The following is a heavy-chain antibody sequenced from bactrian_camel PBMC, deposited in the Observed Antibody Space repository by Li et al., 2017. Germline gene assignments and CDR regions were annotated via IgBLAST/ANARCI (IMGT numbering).Heavy chain of an antibody. CDR3: ADAGRHYVY. J-gene: IGHJ4*01. Sequence: HVQLVESGGGSVEAGGSLRLSCAASGDAYTTHSMAWVRQAPGKEREGVAAISTRGRDTYVSFDLKGRFTISRDNAKRTLAFLQLNDLKTEDTAMYYCADAGRHYVYWGQGTQVTVS. CDR2: ISTRGRDT. V-gene: IGHV3S1*01. D-gene: IGHD5*01. CDR1: GDAYTTHS.